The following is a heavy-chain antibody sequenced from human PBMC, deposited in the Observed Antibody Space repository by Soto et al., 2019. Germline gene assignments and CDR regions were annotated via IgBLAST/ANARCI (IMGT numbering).Heavy chain of an antibody. J-gene: IGHJ3*02. CDR2: XIPIFGTA. Sequence: QVQLVQSGAEVKKPXSSVKXSCXXSGGTFXSXAXXXVRQXXXQXLEXXXXXIPIFGTANYAQKFQGRVTITADKSTSTAYMELSSLRSEDTAVYYCARANGYCSGGSCYSGAFDIWGQGTMVTVSS. CDR3: ARANGYCSGGSCYSGAFDI. D-gene: IGHD2-15*01. CDR1: GGTFXSXA. V-gene: IGHV1-69*06.